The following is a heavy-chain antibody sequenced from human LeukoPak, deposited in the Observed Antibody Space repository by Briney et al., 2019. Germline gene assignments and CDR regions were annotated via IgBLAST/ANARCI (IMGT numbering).Heavy chain of an antibody. D-gene: IGHD1-14*01. CDR2: INNDGSTT. CDR1: GFTFSNYW. CDR3: TRELTTSPLFDY. Sequence: GGSLRLSCAASGFTFSNYWMNWVRQAPGKGLVWVSRINNDGSTTTCADSVKGRFTISRDNAKNTLYLQMNSLRAEDTAVYYCTRELTTSPLFDYWGQGTLVTVSS. V-gene: IGHV3-74*01. J-gene: IGHJ4*02.